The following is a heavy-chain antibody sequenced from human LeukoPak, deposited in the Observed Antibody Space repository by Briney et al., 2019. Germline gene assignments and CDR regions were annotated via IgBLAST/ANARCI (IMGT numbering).Heavy chain of an antibody. CDR1: GGSISNYY. CDR3: ARDQPYYYYMDV. J-gene: IGHJ6*03. V-gene: IGHV4-59*01. Sequence: SETLSLTCTVSGGSISNYYWSWIRQPPGKGLEWIGYIYYSGSTNYNPSLKSRVTISVDTSKNQFSLKLSSVTAADTAVYYCARDQPYYYYMDVWGKGTTVTISS. CDR2: IYYSGST.